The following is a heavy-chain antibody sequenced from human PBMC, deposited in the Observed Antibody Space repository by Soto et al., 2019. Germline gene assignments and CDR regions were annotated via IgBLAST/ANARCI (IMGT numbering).Heavy chain of an antibody. CDR1: GYTFTSYG. V-gene: IGHV1-18*01. CDR3: ASCRYYDSSGYCDY. D-gene: IGHD3-22*01. CDR2: ISAYNGNT. J-gene: IGHJ4*02. Sequence: GASVKVSCKASGYTFTSYGSSWVRQAPGQGLEWMGWISAYNGNTNYAQKLQGRVTMTTDTSTSTAYMELRSLRSDDTAVYYCASCRYYDSSGYCDYWGQGTLVTVSS.